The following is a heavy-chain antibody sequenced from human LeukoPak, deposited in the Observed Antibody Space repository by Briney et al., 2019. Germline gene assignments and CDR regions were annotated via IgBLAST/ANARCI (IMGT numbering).Heavy chain of an antibody. D-gene: IGHD3-10*01. Sequence: PSETLSLTCTVSGGSISSSSYYWGWIRQPPGKGLEWIGSLYYSGSTYYNPSLKSRVTIPIDTSKNQFSLKLSSVTAADTAVYYCARCLQVSYYYGSSGYDYWGQGSLATVSS. CDR2: LYYSGST. J-gene: IGHJ4*02. CDR1: GGSISSSSYY. V-gene: IGHV4-39*07. CDR3: ARCLQVSYYYGSSGYDY.